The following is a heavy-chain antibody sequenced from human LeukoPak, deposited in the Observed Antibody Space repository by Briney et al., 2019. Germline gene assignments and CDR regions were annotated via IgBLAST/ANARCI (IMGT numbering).Heavy chain of an antibody. J-gene: IGHJ6*03. CDR3: ARLGRGSGSQDYYYYYYMDV. D-gene: IGHD1-26*01. CDR2: IYPGDSDT. Sequence: GESLKISCKGSGYSFTSYWIGWVRHMPEKGLEWMGIIYPGDSDTRYSPSFQGQVTISADKSISTAYLQWSSLKASDTVMYYCARLGRGSGSQDYYYYYYMDVWGKGTTVTVSS. CDR1: GYSFTSYW. V-gene: IGHV5-51*01.